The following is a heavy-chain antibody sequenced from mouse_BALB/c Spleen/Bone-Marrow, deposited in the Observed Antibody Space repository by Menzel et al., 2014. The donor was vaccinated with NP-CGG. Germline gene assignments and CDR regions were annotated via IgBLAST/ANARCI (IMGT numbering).Heavy chain of an antibody. CDR3: ARSGSSSGYFDY. D-gene: IGHD1-1*01. CDR2: ISSGSSTI. V-gene: IGHV5-17*02. CDR1: GFTFSSFG. J-gene: IGHJ2*01. Sequence: EVMLVESGGGLVQPGGSRKLSCAASGFTFSSFGMHWVRQAPEKGLEWVAYISSGSSTIYYADTVMGRFTISRDNPKNTLFLLMTSLRSEDTAMYYCARSGSSSGYFDYWGQGTTLTVSS.